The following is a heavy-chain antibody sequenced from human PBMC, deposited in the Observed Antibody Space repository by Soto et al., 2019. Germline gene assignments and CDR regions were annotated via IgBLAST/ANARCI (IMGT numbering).Heavy chain of an antibody. CDR3: AKLSGYGIGAGTFDI. J-gene: IGHJ3*02. Sequence: PGGSLRLSCAASGFIFSNYAMSWVRQAPGKGLEWVSVISGGGGSTYYADAGKGRFTISRDNSKNTLYLQMNSLRAEDTAVYYCAKLSGYGIGAGTFDIWGQGTMVTVSS. V-gene: IGHV3-23*01. CDR1: GFIFSNYA. D-gene: IGHD5-12*01. CDR2: ISGGGGST.